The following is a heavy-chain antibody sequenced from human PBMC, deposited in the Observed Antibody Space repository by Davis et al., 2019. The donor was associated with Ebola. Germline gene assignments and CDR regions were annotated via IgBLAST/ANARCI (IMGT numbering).Heavy chain of an antibody. CDR1: GYSFTSYW. CDR2: IYPGDSDT. D-gene: IGHD2-2*01. Sequence: GGSLRLSCKGSGYSFTSYWIAWVRQLPGKGLEWLGIIYPGDSDTRYSPSFRGQVTISVDKSISTAYLQWSSLKASDTAMYYCARFVKYCISTSCYMDVWGQGTTVTVSS. V-gene: IGHV5-51*01. CDR3: ARFVKYCISTSCYMDV. J-gene: IGHJ6*02.